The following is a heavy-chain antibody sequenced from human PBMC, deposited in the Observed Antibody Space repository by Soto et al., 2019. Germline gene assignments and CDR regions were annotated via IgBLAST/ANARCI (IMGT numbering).Heavy chain of an antibody. CDR3: ATSQKGYNWNYFDH. CDR1: GDSISTSSYY. J-gene: IGHJ4*02. D-gene: IGHD1-20*01. Sequence: ASETLSLTCDVSGDSISTSSYYWAWLRQSPGKGPEWIGSVFYTGFTSYNPSLESRVSVSVDTSKSQFSLKLSAVTAADTAVYYCATSQKGYNWNYFDHWGQGALVTVSS. V-gene: IGHV4-39*01. CDR2: VFYTGFT.